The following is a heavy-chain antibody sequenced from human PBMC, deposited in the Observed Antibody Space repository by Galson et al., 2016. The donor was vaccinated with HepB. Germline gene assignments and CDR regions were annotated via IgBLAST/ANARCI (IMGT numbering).Heavy chain of an antibody. CDR3: ARHRYSSSWYRYGMDG. J-gene: IGHJ6*02. D-gene: IGHD6-13*01. Sequence: EPLSLTCTVSGGSISSDNYYWGWIRQPPGKGLEWIGSIFYTGSTYYSPSLKSPVTLSVDTSKNQFSLKLSSVTAADTAVYYCARHRYSSSWYRYGMDGWGQGTTVTVSS. V-gene: IGHV4-39*01. CDR2: IFYTGST. CDR1: GGSISSDNYY.